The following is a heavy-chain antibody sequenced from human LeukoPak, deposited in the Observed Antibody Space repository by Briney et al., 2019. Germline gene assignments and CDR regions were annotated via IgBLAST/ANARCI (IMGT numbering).Heavy chain of an antibody. CDR2: ISAYNGNT. J-gene: IGHJ1*01. CDR1: GYTFTSYG. Sequence: ASVKVSCKASGYTFTSYGISWVRQAPGQGLEWMGWISAYNGNTNYAQKLQGRVTMTTDTSTSTAYMELRSLRSDDTAVYYCARQIGYCSGGSCFPSDYFQHWGQGTLVTVSS. V-gene: IGHV1-18*01. CDR3: ARQIGYCSGGSCFPSDYFQH. D-gene: IGHD2-15*01.